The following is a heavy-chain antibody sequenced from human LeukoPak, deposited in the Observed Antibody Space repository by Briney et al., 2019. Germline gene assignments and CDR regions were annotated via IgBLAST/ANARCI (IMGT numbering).Heavy chain of an antibody. CDR1: GFTFSDYY. V-gene: IGHV3-11*01. CDR2: ISSSGSTI. Sequence: GGSLRLSCAASGFTFSDYYMSWIRQAPGKGLEWVSYISSSGSTIYYADSVKGRFTISRDNSKNTLYLQMNSLRAEDTAVYYCAKSGYYYDSSESRFDYWGQGTLVTVSS. CDR3: AKSGYYYDSSESRFDY. J-gene: IGHJ4*02. D-gene: IGHD3-22*01.